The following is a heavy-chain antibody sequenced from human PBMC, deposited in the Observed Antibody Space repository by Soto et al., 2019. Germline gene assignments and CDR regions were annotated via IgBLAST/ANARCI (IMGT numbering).Heavy chain of an antibody. CDR1: GGSISSGGYY. Sequence: QVQLQESGPGVVKPSQTLSLTCTVSGGSISSGGYYWSWIRQHPGKGLEWIGYIYYSGSTYYNPSLKSRVTISVDTSKNQFSLKLSSVTAADTAVYYCARGDMVRGVTQFDYWGQGTLVTVSS. CDR3: ARGDMVRGVTQFDY. D-gene: IGHD3-10*01. V-gene: IGHV4-31*03. J-gene: IGHJ4*02. CDR2: IYYSGST.